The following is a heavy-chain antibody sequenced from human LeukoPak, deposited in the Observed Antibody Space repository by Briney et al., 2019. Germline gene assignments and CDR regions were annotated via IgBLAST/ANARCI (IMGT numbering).Heavy chain of an antibody. CDR3: AKSDCSSTSCYGLDY. J-gene: IGHJ4*02. CDR1: GFTFDDYA. D-gene: IGHD2-2*01. CDR2: ISWNSGSI. V-gene: IGHV3-9*01. Sequence: PGGSLRLSCAASGFTFDDYAMHWVRQAPGKGLEWVSGISWNSGSIGYADSVKGRFTISRDNAKNSLYLQMNSLRAEDTALYYCAKSDCSSTSCYGLDYWGQGTLVTVSS.